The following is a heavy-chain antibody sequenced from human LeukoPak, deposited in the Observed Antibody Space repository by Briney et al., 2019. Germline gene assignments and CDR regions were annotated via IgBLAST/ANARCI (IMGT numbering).Heavy chain of an antibody. D-gene: IGHD5-24*01. J-gene: IGHJ6*03. Sequence: ASVKVSCKASGYTFTNYGISWVRQAPGQGLEWMGWIRASSGNTKYAQKVQGRVTMTTDTSTSTAYMELRSLRSDDTAMYYCAALRWKGNHYYMDVWGKGTTVTISS. V-gene: IGHV1-18*01. CDR2: IRASSGNT. CDR1: GYTFTNYG. CDR3: AALRWKGNHYYMDV.